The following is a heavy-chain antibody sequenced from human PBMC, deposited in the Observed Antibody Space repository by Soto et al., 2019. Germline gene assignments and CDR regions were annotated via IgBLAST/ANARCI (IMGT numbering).Heavy chain of an antibody. Sequence: QLQLQESGPGLVKPSATLSLTCTVSGGSISSSSYYWGWIRQPPGKGLEWIGSIYYSGSTYYNPYLKSRVTLSVDTSKNQCSLKLSSVTAADTAVYYCARPGSSSWYGYWGQGTLVTVSS. CDR1: GGSISSSSYY. J-gene: IGHJ4*02. CDR2: IYYSGST. V-gene: IGHV4-39*01. D-gene: IGHD6-13*01. CDR3: ARPGSSSWYGY.